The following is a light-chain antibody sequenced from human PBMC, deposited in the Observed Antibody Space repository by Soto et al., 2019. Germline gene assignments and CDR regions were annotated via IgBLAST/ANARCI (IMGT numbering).Light chain of an antibody. V-gene: IGKV3-11*01. J-gene: IGKJ4*01. Sequence: EILMTQSPATLSVSPGERATLSCRASQSVSRYLAWYQQKPGQAPRLLIYDASNRATGIPARFSGSGSGTDFTLTISSLEPGDFAVYYCQQRSNWPLTFGGGTKVDIK. CDR2: DAS. CDR1: QSVSRY. CDR3: QQRSNWPLT.